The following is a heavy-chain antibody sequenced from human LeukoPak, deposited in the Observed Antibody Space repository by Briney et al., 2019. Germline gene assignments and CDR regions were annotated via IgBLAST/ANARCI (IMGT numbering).Heavy chain of an antibody. CDR2: IIHSGST. Sequence: SETLSLTCAVYGGCFSGFYWSWIPPPPGMGLEWIGVIIHSGSTNYNPSLERRVTISVDTSSNEFSLMISSVTAAATAVYYCARGRHITIFGVDRLVGPWGQGTLVTVSS. CDR3: ARGRHITIFGVDRLVGP. V-gene: IGHV4-34*01. D-gene: IGHD3-3*01. CDR1: GGCFSGFY. J-gene: IGHJ5*02.